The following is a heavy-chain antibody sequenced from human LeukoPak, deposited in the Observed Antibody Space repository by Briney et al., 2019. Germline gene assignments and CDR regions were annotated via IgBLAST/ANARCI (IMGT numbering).Heavy chain of an antibody. D-gene: IGHD3-22*01. CDR3: ARIRLEDAGTYYYDSSGYYRPLYYFDY. CDR2: IDLDDDK. V-gene: IGHV2-70*11. Sequence: SGPTLVKPTQTLTLTCTFSGFSLSTSGMCGSWIRQPPGKALEWLARIDLDDDKYYSTSLKTRLTISKDTSNKHVALTMTNMDPVYTAPYYCARIRLEDAGTYYYDSSGYYRPLYYFDYWGQGTLVTVSS. CDR1: GFSLSTSGMC. J-gene: IGHJ4*02.